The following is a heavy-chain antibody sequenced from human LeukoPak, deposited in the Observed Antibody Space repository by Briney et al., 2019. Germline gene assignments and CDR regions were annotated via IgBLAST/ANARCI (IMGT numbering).Heavy chain of an antibody. V-gene: IGHV3-64*01. CDR1: GFTFSSYA. J-gene: IGHJ4*02. CDR3: ARVSRFGEYYFDY. D-gene: IGHD3-10*01. Sequence: PGGSLRLSCAASGFTFSSYAMHWVRQAPGKGLEYVSAISSNGGSTYYANSVKGRFTISRDNSKNTLYLQMGSLRAEDMAVYYCARVSRFGEYYFDYWGQGTLVTVSS. CDR2: ISSNGGST.